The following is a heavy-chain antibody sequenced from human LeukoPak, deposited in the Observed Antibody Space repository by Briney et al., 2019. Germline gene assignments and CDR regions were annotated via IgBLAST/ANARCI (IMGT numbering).Heavy chain of an antibody. CDR1: GFTFSSYA. CDR2: ISYDGSNK. D-gene: IGHD2-2*01. J-gene: IGHJ5*02. Sequence: GGSLTCSCAEYGFTFSSYAMHWVRQAPGKRMEWVAVISYDGSNKYYADSVKGRFTISRDNSKNTLYLQMNSLRAEDTAVYYCARVPLGYCSSSSCLHWFDPWGQGTLVTVSS. CDR3: ARVPLGYCSSSSCLHWFDP. V-gene: IGHV3-30*04.